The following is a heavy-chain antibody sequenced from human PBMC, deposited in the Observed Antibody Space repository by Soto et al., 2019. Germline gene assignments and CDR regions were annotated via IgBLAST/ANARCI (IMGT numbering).Heavy chain of an antibody. V-gene: IGHV3-23*01. CDR2: ISGSGGIT. Sequence: PGGSLRLSCAASGFTFNTYAMSWVRQAPGKGLGWVSTISGSGGITYYADSVKGRFTISRDNSKTTLSLQMSSLRAEDTAVYYCAKHRLIYDYNNYDFDYWGQGALVTVSS. CDR3: AKHRLIYDYNNYDFDY. D-gene: IGHD4-4*01. J-gene: IGHJ4*02. CDR1: GFTFNTYA.